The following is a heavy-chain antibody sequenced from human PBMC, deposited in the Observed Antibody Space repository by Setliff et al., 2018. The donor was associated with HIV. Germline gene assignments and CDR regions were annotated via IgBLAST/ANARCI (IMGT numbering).Heavy chain of an antibody. CDR2: IYPNGNT. CDR1: GGSISSGGYY. J-gene: IGHJ4*02. V-gene: IGHV4-61*02. Sequence: PSETLSLTCTVSGGSISSGGYYWNWIRQPAGKGPEWIGRIYPNGNTNYNPSLISRVTMAVDTSKNQFSLKLRSVTAADTAIYYCARRDVSFLFGQFDSWGQGILVTVS. D-gene: IGHD3-10*02. CDR3: ARRDVSFLFGQFDS.